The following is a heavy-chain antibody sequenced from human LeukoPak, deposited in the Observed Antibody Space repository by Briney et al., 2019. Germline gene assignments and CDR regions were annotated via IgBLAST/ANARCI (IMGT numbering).Heavy chain of an antibody. J-gene: IGHJ6*03. D-gene: IGHD2-2*01. CDR2: LNPNSGGT. Sequence: ASVKVSCKASGYTFTGYYMHWVRQAPGQGLEWMGWLNPNSGGTNYAQKFQGRVTMTRDTSISTAYMELSRLRSDDTAVYYCATNLDCSSTSCYGNYYYYYMDVWGKGTTVTVSS. CDR1: GYTFTGYY. V-gene: IGHV1-2*02. CDR3: ATNLDCSSTSCYGNYYYYYMDV.